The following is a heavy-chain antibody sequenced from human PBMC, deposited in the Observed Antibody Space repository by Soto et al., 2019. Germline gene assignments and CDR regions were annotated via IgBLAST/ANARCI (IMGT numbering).Heavy chain of an antibody. CDR3: ARESHDILTGPPWVWYFDL. Sequence: QVQLQQWGAGPLRPLETLSLTCGVSGGSFSGYYWAWIRQSPGKGLEWIGEINDRGSINYNPSLESRVSISVDTAKHHYSLNLRSVPAADTAVYYCARESHDILTGPPWVWYFDLWGRGTLVTVSS. J-gene: IGHJ2*01. V-gene: IGHV4-34*01. D-gene: IGHD3-9*01. CDR2: INDRGSI. CDR1: GGSFSGYY.